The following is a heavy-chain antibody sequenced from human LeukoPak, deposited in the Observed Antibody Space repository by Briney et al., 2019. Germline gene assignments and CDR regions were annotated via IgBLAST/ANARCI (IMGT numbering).Heavy chain of an antibody. Sequence: GESLRISCKGPGYSFANYWIAWVRQMSGKGLEWMGIIYPGDSDIRYSPSFQGQVTISADKSISTAYLQWSSLKASDTAMYYCARRGSTGLLFYWGQGTLVTVSS. CDR3: ARRGSTGLLFY. V-gene: IGHV5-51*01. D-gene: IGHD3-16*01. CDR2: IYPGDSDI. J-gene: IGHJ4*02. CDR1: GYSFANYW.